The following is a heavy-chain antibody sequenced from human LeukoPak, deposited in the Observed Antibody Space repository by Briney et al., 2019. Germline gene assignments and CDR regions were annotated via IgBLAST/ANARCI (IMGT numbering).Heavy chain of an antibody. CDR3: ARDPLGYFDL. V-gene: IGHV3-66*01. CDR2: IYSGGST. CDR1: GFTVSSSY. Sequence: GGSLRLSCAASGFTVSSSYMSWVRRAPGKGLEWVSVIYSGGSTYYADSVKGRFTISRDNSKNTLYLQMNSLRAEDTAVYYCARDPLGYFDLWGRGTLVTVSS. J-gene: IGHJ2*01.